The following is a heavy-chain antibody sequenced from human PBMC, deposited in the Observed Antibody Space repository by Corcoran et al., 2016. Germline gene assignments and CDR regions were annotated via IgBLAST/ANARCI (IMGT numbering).Heavy chain of an antibody. D-gene: IGHD1-1*01. CDR3: ARGVENEPDH. CDR1: GESFSGYY. V-gene: IGHV4-34*01. J-gene: IGHJ4*02. CDR2: INQSGSA. Sequence: QVQLQQWGAGLLKPSETLSLTCAVYGESFSGYYWSWIRQPPGKGLEWIGRINQSGSAKHNPSLKSRVSISGDTSKNQFSLKLSSVTAADTAVYYCARGVENEPDHWGLGTLVTGSS.